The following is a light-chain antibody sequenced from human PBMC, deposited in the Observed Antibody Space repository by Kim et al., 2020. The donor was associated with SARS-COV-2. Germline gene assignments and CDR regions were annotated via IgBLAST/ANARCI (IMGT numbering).Light chain of an antibody. CDR1: RSIGGL. CDR3: QQYRSYPWT. J-gene: IGKJ1*01. Sequence: DIQMTQSPSTLSASVGDRVTITCRASRSIGGLLAWYQQKPGKAPKLLIYEASTLKSGVPSRFSGSGSETEFTLTTSSLQPDDFATYYCQQYRSYPWTFGQGTKVHIK. CDR2: EAS. V-gene: IGKV1-5*03.